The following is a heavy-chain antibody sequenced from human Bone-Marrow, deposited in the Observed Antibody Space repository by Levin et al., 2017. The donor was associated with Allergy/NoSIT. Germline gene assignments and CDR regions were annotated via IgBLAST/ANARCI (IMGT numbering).Heavy chain of an antibody. CDR1: GGSISGYY. J-gene: IGHJ6*03. CDR3: ARSPGPTGRLGYEVRTGSHSLGPKSARDSRYYMDV. CDR2: IYGSGST. Sequence: PSETLSLTCTVSGGSISGYYWNWIRQVPGKGLEWIGYIYGSGSTNYNPSLEGRVTISVVTSSGQFSLRLTSVTATDTAVYFCARSPGPTGRLGYEVRTGSHSLGPKSARDSRYYMDVWGKGSTVIVSS. V-gene: IGHV4-4*08. D-gene: IGHD3/OR15-3a*01.